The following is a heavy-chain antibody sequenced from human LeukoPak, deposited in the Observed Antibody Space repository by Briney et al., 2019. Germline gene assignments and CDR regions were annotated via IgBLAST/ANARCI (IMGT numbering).Heavy chain of an antibody. Sequence: SETLSLTCTVSGGSISSGSYYWSWIRQPAGKGLEWIGRIYTSGSTNYNPSLKSRVTISVDTSKNQFSLKLSSVTAADTAVHYCARVDYDFWSGSYYYYYYMDVWGKGTTVTVSS. V-gene: IGHV4-61*02. CDR1: GGSISSGSYY. J-gene: IGHJ6*03. CDR2: IYTSGST. CDR3: ARVDYDFWSGSYYYYYYMDV. D-gene: IGHD3-3*01.